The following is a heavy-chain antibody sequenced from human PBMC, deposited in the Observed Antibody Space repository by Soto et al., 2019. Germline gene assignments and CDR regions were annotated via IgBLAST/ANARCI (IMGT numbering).Heavy chain of an antibody. CDR2: FDPEDGET. D-gene: IGHD3-10*01. CDR1: GYIFNSYY. CDR3: ATDSYGWFDP. J-gene: IGHJ5*02. Sequence: ASVKVSCKASGYIFNSYYIHWVRQAHGQGLEWMGGFDPEDGETIYAQKFQGRVTMTEDTSTDTAYMELSSLRSEDTAVYYCATDSYGWFDPWGQGTLVTVSS. V-gene: IGHV1-24*01.